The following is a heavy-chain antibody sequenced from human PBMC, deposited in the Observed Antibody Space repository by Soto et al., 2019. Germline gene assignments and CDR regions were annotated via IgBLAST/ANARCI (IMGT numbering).Heavy chain of an antibody. V-gene: IGHV1-18*01. J-gene: IGHJ5*02. Sequence: AAVKLSCRTSGYTFSNYGITWVRQAPGQPLEWLGWISLYSDGTNYAQKFQGRVSMTTDTSTTTAYMELRSLRSDDTAVYYCARVVPGAEAWFGPWGQGTLVTVSS. CDR3: ARVVPGAEAWFGP. CDR2: ISLYSDGT. D-gene: IGHD2-2*01. CDR1: GYTFSNYG.